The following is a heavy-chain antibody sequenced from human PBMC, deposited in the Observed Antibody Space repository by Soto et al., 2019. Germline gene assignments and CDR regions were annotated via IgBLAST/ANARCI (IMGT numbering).Heavy chain of an antibody. CDR2: ISSSTSTI. J-gene: IGHJ4*02. Sequence: GGSLRLSCAASGFTFSSYSMNWVRQAPGKGLEWVSYISSSTSTIYYADSVKGRFTISSDNAKNSLYLQMNSLRDEDTAVYNCASESPRRLDYWGQGTLVTVSS. CDR1: GFTFSSYS. V-gene: IGHV3-48*02. CDR3: ASESPRRLDY.